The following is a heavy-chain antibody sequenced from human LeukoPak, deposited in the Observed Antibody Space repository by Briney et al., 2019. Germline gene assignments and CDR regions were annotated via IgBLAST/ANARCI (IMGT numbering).Heavy chain of an antibody. CDR1: GFTFSSYG. CDR2: ISYDGSNK. Sequence: GGSLRLSCAASGFTFSSYGMHWVRQAPGKGLAWVAVISYDGSNKYYADSVKGRFTISRDNSKNTLYLQMNSLRAEDTAVYYCAKDLWLGGYFDYWGQGTLVTVSS. CDR3: AKDLWLGGYFDY. V-gene: IGHV3-30*18. D-gene: IGHD5-18*01. J-gene: IGHJ4*02.